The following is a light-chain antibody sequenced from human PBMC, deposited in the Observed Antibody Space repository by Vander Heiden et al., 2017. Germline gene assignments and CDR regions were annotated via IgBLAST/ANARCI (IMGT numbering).Light chain of an antibody. CDR3: QQRSDWPIT. CDR2: NAS. V-gene: IGKV3-11*01. CDR1: QSVNIF. J-gene: IGKJ5*01. Sequence: EIMLTQSPATLSLSPGARATLSCRASQSVNIFLAWYQQKSGQAPRLLIFNASNRATGIPARFSGSGSGTDFTLTISSLDPEDFAVYYCQQRSDWPITFGQGTRLEIK.